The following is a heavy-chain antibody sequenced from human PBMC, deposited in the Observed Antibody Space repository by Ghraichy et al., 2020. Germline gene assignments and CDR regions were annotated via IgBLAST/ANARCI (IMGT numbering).Heavy chain of an antibody. CDR3: AREYSTGWS. J-gene: IGHJ4*02. CDR2: INLDGSEK. D-gene: IGHD6-19*01. Sequence: GGSLRLSCEVSGFIFRNYWMSWVRQAPGKGLEWVANINLDGSEKFYVDSVKGRFAISRDNVKNSLYLQMNSLRDEDTAVYYCAREYSTGWSWGQGILVTVTS. CDR1: GFIFRNYW. V-gene: IGHV3-7*03.